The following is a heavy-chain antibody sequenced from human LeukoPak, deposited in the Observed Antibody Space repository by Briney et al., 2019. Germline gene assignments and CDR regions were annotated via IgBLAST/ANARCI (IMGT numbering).Heavy chain of an antibody. Sequence: SETLSLTCTVSGGSISSGGYYWNWIRQPPGKGLEWIGSIYYSGSTYYNPSLKSRVLVSGDTSRNHFSLRLNSVAAADTAVYYCARSTQYCGSASCYMYYFDCWGQGTLVTVSS. D-gene: IGHD2-21*01. CDR1: GGSISSGGYY. CDR3: ARSTQYCGSASCYMYYFDC. V-gene: IGHV4-31*03. J-gene: IGHJ4*02. CDR2: IYYSGST.